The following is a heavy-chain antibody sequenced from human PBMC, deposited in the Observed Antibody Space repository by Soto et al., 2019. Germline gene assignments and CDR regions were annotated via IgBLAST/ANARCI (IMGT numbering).Heavy chain of an antibody. CDR2: ISPDGSDV. J-gene: IGHJ4*02. V-gene: IGHV3-74*01. D-gene: IGHD2-8*02. CDR3: ACWGHIVPVAPSDFDR. CDR1: GFPFTNYW. Sequence: GGSLRLSCAASGFPFTNYWMNGVRQTPGKGLMWVSRISPDGSDVGYADSVEGRFTVSRDNAKNTLYLQMHSLRAEDTAMYYCACWGHIVPVAPSDFDRWGQGTLVTVSS.